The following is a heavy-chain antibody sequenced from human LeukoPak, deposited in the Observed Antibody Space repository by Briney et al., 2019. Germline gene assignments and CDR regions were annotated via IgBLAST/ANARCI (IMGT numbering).Heavy chain of an antibody. CDR2: IWYDGSNK. J-gene: IGHJ6*04. Sequence: PGGSLRLSCAASGFTFSSYGMHWVRQAPGKGLEWVAVIWYDGSNKYYADSVKGRFTISRDNSKNTLYLQMNSLRAEDTAVYYCARVETMVRGVIKAHYYYYYGMEVWGKGTTVTVSS. CDR3: ARVETMVRGVIKAHYYYYYGMEV. D-gene: IGHD3-10*01. V-gene: IGHV3-33*01. CDR1: GFTFSSYG.